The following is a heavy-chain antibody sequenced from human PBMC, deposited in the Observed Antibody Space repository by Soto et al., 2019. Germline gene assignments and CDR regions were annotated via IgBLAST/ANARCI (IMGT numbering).Heavy chain of an antibody. CDR2: INSEASHT. CDR1: GFTFSTEG. J-gene: IGHJ5*02. D-gene: IGHD2-15*01. CDR3: VRGGNSITAVCYGNWCAP. V-gene: IGHV3-74*01. Sequence: EVQLVESGGCLVQPGGSLRLSCAASGFTFSTEGMHWIRPGPGKGLVRVSRINSEASHTYYAYSVTSRFTISSDNAKNSMHLEMHRLRAEDAAVTSGVRGGNSITAVCYGNWCAPGGQCTPVTVTS.